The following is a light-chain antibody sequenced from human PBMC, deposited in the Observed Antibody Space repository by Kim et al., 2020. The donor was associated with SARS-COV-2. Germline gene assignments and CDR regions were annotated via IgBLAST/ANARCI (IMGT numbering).Light chain of an antibody. J-gene: IGLJ1*01. Sequence: QSVLTQPPSASGTPGQRVTISCSGSSSNIGSNTVNWYQQLPGTAPKLLIYSNNQRSSGVPDRFSGSKSGTSAPLAISGLQSEDEADYYCAAWDDSLNGPVFGTGTKVTVL. V-gene: IGLV1-44*01. CDR3: AAWDDSLNGPV. CDR1: SSNIGSNT. CDR2: SNN.